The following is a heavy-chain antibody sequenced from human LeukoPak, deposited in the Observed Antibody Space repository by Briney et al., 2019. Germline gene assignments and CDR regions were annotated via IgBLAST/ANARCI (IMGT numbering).Heavy chain of an antibody. Sequence: GGSLRVSCSASGFSFGVYAMSWVRQAPGKRPEWVGFIRSKAYGAATNYAASVQGRFTISRDDSRSVVHLQMDSLRTEDTAMYFCARVNYYDSSSFYYGYFDYWGQGALVTVSS. CDR3: ARVNYYDSSSFYYGYFDY. CDR2: IRSKAYGAAT. V-gene: IGHV3-49*04. J-gene: IGHJ4*02. D-gene: IGHD3-22*01. CDR1: GFSFGVYA.